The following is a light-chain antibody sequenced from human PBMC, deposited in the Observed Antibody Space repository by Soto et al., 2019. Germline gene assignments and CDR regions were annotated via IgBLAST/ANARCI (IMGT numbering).Light chain of an antibody. V-gene: IGKV1-5*01. J-gene: IGKJ1*01. CDR2: DAS. CDR1: QSINNR. Sequence: IQMTQSPSTLSASIGDRVTITCRASQSINNRLAWYQQMPGKAPNLLIYDASSLESGVPSRFRGSGSETEFTLTISGLQPDDFATYYCQQFIDGWTFGQGTKMDIK. CDR3: QQFIDGWT.